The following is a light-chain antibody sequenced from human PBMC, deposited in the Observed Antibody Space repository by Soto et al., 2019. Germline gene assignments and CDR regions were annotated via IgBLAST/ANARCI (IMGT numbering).Light chain of an antibody. Sequence: QSVLTQPASVSGSPGQSITTSCTGTSXDVGGYNYVSWYQQHPGKAPKLMIYEVSNRPSGVSNRFSGSKSGNTASLTISGLQAEDEADYYCSSYTSSSTLVFGTGTKVTVL. CDR3: SSYTSSSTLV. J-gene: IGLJ1*01. CDR1: SXDVGGYNY. V-gene: IGLV2-14*01. CDR2: EVS.